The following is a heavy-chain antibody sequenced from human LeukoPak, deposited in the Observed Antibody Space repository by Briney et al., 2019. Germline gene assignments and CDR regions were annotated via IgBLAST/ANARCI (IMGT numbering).Heavy chain of an antibody. J-gene: IGHJ5*02. Sequence: SETPSLTCTVSGGSISSYYWSWIRQPPGKGLEWIGYIYYSGSTNYNPSLKSRVTISVDTSKNQFSLKLSSVTAADTAVYYCARDRGLSSSSWYNWFDPWGQGTLVTVSS. CDR1: GGSISSYY. V-gene: IGHV4-59*01. CDR3: ARDRGLSSSSWYNWFDP. CDR2: IYYSGST. D-gene: IGHD6-13*01.